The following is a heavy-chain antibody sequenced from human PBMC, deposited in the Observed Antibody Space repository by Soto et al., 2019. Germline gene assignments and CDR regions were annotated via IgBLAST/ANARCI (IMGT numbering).Heavy chain of an antibody. CDR1: GYIFSDFW. Sequence: EVHLVESGGGLVQPGGSLRLSCAASGYIFSDFWMAWVRQGPGKGLEWVANIKGDESERYYEDSVRGRFTISRDNAKKSLYLQMNSLGVEDTAVYYWAGDTGSGWHGQEVRGMDVWGQGTTVTVSS. J-gene: IGHJ6*02. V-gene: IGHV3-7*05. D-gene: IGHD6-19*01. CDR2: IKGDESER. CDR3: AGDTGSGWHGQEVRGMDV.